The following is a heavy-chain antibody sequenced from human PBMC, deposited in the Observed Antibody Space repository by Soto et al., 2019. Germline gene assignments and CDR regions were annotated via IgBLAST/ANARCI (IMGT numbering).Heavy chain of an antibody. CDR3: AIVGPYDSGSYMFRYDRFDP. V-gene: IGHV3-53*01. CDR1: GFSVRSSQ. D-gene: IGHD3-10*01. CDR2: IFIDCTT. J-gene: IGHJ5*02. Sequence: GGSLRLSCAASGFSVRSSQMSWVRQAPGKGLERVSVIFIDCTTHYGVSVKGRFNISQDSASNSLYFQMNGLRVDDTAVYYCAIVGPYDSGSYMFRYDRFDPWGQGTQVTVSS.